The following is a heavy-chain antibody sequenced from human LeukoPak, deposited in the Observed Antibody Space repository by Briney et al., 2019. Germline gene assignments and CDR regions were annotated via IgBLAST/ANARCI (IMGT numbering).Heavy chain of an antibody. CDR1: VFTFSTPD. CDR2: IQYDGSHV. D-gene: IGHD2-21*01. Sequence: GGSLRLSCAASVFTFSTPDMHWVRQAPGKGLEWLSFIQYDGSHVNYSDSVKGRFTISRDNSRNTLYLQMYSLRTDDTAVYYCAKDLFLWGQGTVVTVSS. J-gene: IGHJ3*01. V-gene: IGHV3-30*02. CDR3: AKDLFL.